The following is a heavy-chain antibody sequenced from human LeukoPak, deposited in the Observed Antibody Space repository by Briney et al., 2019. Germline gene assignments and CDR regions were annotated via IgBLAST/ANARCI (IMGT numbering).Heavy chain of an antibody. CDR2: IWYDGSNK. V-gene: IGHV3-33*08. CDR3: ARDFSHYFDY. Sequence: GGSLRLSCAASGFTFSNYWMSWVRQAPGKGLEWVAVIWYDGSNKYYADSVKGRFTISRDNSKNTLYLQMNSLRAEDTAVYYCARDFSHYFDYWGQGTLVTVSS. CDR1: GFTFSNYW. J-gene: IGHJ4*02.